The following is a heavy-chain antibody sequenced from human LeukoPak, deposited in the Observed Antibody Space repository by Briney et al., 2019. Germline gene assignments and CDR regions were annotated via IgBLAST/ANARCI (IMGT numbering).Heavy chain of an antibody. CDR3: AKELVGWSTVDY. CDR2: ISGSGGNT. D-gene: IGHD6-19*01. CDR1: GFTLSTHA. V-gene: IGHV3-23*01. J-gene: IGHJ4*02. Sequence: GGSLRLSSAPSGFTLSTHALSWVREAPGGGLEWISAISGSGGNTYYAASVKGRFTISRDNSKSTLHLQMNSLRAEDTAIYYCAKELVGWSTVDYWGQGTLVTVSS.